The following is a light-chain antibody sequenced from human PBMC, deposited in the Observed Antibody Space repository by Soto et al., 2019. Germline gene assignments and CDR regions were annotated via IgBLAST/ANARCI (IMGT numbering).Light chain of an antibody. J-gene: IGLJ2*01. CDR3: QSYDSGLSAVL. V-gene: IGLV1-40*01. CDR2: GND. Sequence: QSALTQPASVSGSPGQSITISCTGSSSNIGADYDVNWYQQFPGTAPKLLIYGNDNRPSGVPDRFSGSKSDTSASLAVTGLQAEDEADYYCQSYDSGLSAVLFGGGTKVTVL. CDR1: SSNIGADYD.